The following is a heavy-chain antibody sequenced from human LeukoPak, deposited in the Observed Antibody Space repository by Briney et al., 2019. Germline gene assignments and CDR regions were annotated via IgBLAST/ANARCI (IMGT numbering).Heavy chain of an antibody. D-gene: IGHD6-13*01. V-gene: IGHV4-59*01. CDR2: IYYSGST. Sequence: SETLSLTCSLSAGSISTYYWSWIRQPPGKGLEWIGYIYYSGSTYYNPSLKSRVTISVDTSKNQFSLKVTSVTAADTAVYYCARWIAATSHFDPWGRGALVTVPS. CDR3: ARWIAATSHFDP. J-gene: IGHJ5*02. CDR1: AGSISTYY.